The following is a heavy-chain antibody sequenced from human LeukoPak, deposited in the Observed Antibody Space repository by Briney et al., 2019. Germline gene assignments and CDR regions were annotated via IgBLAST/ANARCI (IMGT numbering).Heavy chain of an antibody. CDR3: ARDHYDSSGYLHYFYYMDV. Sequence: SSETLSLTCTVSRGSISGYSWSWIRQSPGGGLEWIGYIYYSGDTAYNPSLRSRVTLSVDTSKNQFSLQLRSVTTADTAVYYCARDHYDSSGYLHYFYYMDVWGKGTTVTVSS. D-gene: IGHD3-22*01. J-gene: IGHJ6*03. CDR2: IYYSGDT. V-gene: IGHV4-59*01. CDR1: RGSISGYS.